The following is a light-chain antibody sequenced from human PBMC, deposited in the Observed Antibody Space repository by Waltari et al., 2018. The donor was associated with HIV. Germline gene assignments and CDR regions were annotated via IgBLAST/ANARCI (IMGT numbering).Light chain of an antibody. J-gene: IGLJ3*02. V-gene: IGLV2-14*03. CDR1: SSDVGGYNY. Sequence: QSALTQPASVSGSPGQSITISCTGTSSDVGGYNYVPWYQQHPGKAPKLMIYEVSNRPSGVSHRFSGSKSGNTASLTVSGLQAEDEADYYCSSYTSSSTLVFGGGTKLTVL. CDR3: SSYTSSSTLV. CDR2: EVS.